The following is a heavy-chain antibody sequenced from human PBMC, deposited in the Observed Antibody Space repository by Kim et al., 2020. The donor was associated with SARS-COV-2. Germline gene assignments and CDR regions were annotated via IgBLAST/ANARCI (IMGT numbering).Heavy chain of an antibody. D-gene: IGHD4-17*01. CDR3: ARDPPLATTVVPNDY. V-gene: IGHV1-2*02. CDR2: INPNSGGT. J-gene: IGHJ4*02. CDR1: GYTFTGYY. Sequence: ASVKVSCKASGYTFTGYYMHWVRQAPGQGLEWMGWINPNSGGTNYAQKFQGRVTMTRDTSISTAYMELSRLRSDDTAVYYCARDPPLATTVVPNDYWGQGTLVTVSS.